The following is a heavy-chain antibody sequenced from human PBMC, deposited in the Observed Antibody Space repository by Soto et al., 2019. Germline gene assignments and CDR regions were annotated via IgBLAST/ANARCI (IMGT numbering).Heavy chain of an antibody. V-gene: IGHV3-21*02. Sequence: VQLVQSGGGLVKPGESLRLSCAASGFPFSRHSMNWVRQAPGKGLEWVALISHDSTFIYYADSVKGRFTVSRDNDKNSVFLQMNSLRTEDTALYYCVRERGWHLYFDYWGQGAQVTVSS. CDR3: VRERGWHLYFDY. J-gene: IGHJ4*02. CDR2: ISHDSTFI. CDR1: GFPFSRHS.